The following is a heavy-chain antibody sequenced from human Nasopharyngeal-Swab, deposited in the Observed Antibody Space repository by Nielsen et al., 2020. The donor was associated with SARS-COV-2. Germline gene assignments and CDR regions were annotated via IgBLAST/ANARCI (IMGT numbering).Heavy chain of an antibody. J-gene: IGHJ5*02. CDR1: GGSFSAYY. CDR2: ISHNSGT. CDR3: AKEGATGWFDP. V-gene: IGHV4-34*11. Sequence: GSLRLSCAVYGGSFSAYYWGWIRQPPGKGLEWIGYISHNSGTSYNPSLKSRVTMFMDTSKNQFSLRLRSVTAADTAVYYCAKEGATGWFDPWGQGTLVTVSS.